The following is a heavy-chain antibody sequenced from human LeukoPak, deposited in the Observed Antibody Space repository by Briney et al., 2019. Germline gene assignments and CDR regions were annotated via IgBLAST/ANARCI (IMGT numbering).Heavy chain of an antibody. Sequence: SVKVSCKASGGTFSSYAISWVRQAPGQGLEWMGRIIPIFGTANYAQKFQGGVTITTDESTSTAYMELSSLRSEDTAVYYCAGDSGEGDFDYWGQGTLVTVSS. CDR3: AGDSGEGDFDY. V-gene: IGHV1-69*05. D-gene: IGHD3-10*01. CDR1: GGTFSSYA. CDR2: IIPIFGTA. J-gene: IGHJ4*02.